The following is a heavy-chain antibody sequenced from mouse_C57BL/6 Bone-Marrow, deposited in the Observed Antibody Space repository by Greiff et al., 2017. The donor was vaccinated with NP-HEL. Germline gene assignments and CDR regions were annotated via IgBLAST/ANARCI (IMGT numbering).Heavy chain of an antibody. V-gene: IGHV5-16*01. CDR3: ARSRWYFDV. CDR1: GFTFSDYY. Sequence: EVMLVESEGGLVQPGSSMKLSCTASGFTFSDYYMAWVRQVPEKGLEWVANINYDGSSTYYLDYLKSRFIISRDNAKNILYLQMSSLKSEDTATYYCARSRWYFDVWGTGTTVTVSS. J-gene: IGHJ1*03. CDR2: INYDGSST.